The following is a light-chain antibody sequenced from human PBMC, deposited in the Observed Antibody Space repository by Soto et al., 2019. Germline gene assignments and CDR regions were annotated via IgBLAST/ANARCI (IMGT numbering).Light chain of an antibody. CDR1: QSISSY. V-gene: IGKV1-39*02. Sequence: DIQMTQSPSSLSASVGDRVTITCRASQSISSYLNWYQQKPGKAPNLLIYDASSLQSGVPSRFSGSGSGTDFTLTISRLEPEDFAVYYCQVFDGSLWTFGQGTKVDIK. CDR2: DAS. J-gene: IGKJ1*01. CDR3: QVFDGSLWT.